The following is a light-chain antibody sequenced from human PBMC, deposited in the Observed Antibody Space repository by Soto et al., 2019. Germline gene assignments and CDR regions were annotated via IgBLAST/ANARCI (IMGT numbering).Light chain of an antibody. CDR2: SAS. J-gene: IGKJ2*01. CDR3: QQYGSSSYT. Sequence: EIVLTQSPGTLSLSPGERATLSCRASQSISSSYFAWYQQKPGQAPRLLIYSASSRATGIPARFSGSGSGTDFTLTISRLEAEDFAVYYCQQYGSSSYTFGQGTQVEIK. CDR1: QSISSSY. V-gene: IGKV3-20*01.